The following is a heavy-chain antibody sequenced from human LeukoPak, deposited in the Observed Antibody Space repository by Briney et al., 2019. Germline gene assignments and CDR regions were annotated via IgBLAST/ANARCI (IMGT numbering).Heavy chain of an antibody. D-gene: IGHD5-18*01. J-gene: IGHJ4*02. V-gene: IGHV1-18*01. Sequence: ASVKVSCKASGYTFTSYGINWVRQAPGQGLEWMGWISVYNGNTLYAPRLQGRVTMTTDTSTSTAYMDLRSLRSDDTAVYYCARALDTPTNDYWGQGTLVTVSS. CDR1: GYTFTSYG. CDR3: ARALDTPTNDY. CDR2: ISVYNGNT.